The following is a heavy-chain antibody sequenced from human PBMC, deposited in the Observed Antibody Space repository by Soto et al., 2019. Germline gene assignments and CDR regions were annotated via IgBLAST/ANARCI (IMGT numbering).Heavy chain of an antibody. CDR2: ISGSGGST. D-gene: IGHD6-19*01. CDR3: AKDRRGGSGWRGFDP. CDR1: GFTFSSYA. J-gene: IGHJ5*02. Sequence: EVQLLESGGGLVQPGGSLRLSCAASGFTFSSYAMSWVRQAPGKGLEWVSAISGSGGSTYYADSVKGRYTIYRDNSMNTLYLQMNSLRAEDTAVYYCAKDRRGGSGWRGFDPWGQGTLVTVSS. V-gene: IGHV3-23*01.